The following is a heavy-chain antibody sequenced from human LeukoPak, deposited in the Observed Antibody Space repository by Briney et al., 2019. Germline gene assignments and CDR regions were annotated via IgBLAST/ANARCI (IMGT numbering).Heavy chain of an antibody. CDR2: IYYSGTT. CDR3: ARHWGSMAALTEYC. J-gene: IGHJ4*02. D-gene: IGHD6-6*01. CDR1: GGSISSSTYQ. V-gene: IGHV4-39*01. Sequence: SETLSLTCTVSGGSISSSTYQWGWIRQPPGTGLEWLGSIYYSGTTYYNPSLKSRVTISVDTSKNQFSLKLSAVTTADTAMYYCARHWGSMAALTEYCWGQGTLVTVSS.